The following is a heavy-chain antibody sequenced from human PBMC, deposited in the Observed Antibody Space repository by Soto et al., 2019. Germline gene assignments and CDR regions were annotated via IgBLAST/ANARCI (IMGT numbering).Heavy chain of an antibody. CDR1: GFTLSSYS. J-gene: IGHJ6*02. Sequence: KAGGSLRLSCAASGFTLSSYSMNWVRQAPGKGLEWVSSISSSSSYIYYADSVKGRFTISRDNAKNSLYLQMNSLRAEDTAVYYCARDEFLEWLLGLYGMDVWGQGTTVTVSS. CDR2: ISSSSSYI. D-gene: IGHD3-3*01. CDR3: ARDEFLEWLLGLYGMDV. V-gene: IGHV3-21*01.